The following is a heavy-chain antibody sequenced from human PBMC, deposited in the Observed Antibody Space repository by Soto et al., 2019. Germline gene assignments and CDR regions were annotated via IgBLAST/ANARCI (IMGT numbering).Heavy chain of an antibody. D-gene: IGHD3-16*01. CDR1: GFTFSSYS. CDR3: ARDPAGGGRYYYGMDV. V-gene: IGHV3-48*01. Sequence: GGSLRLSCAASGFTFSSYSMNWVRQAPGKGLEWVSYISSSSSTIYYADSVKGRFTISRDNAKNSLYLQMNSLRAEDTAVYYCARDPAGGGRYYYGMDVWGQGTTVTVSS. CDR2: ISSSSSTI. J-gene: IGHJ6*02.